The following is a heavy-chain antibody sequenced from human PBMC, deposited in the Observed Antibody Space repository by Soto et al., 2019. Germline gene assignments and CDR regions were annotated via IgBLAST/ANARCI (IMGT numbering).Heavy chain of an antibody. V-gene: IGHV4-30-2*01. CDR2: IYHSRST. Sequence: SETLSLTCAVSGGSISSGGYSWSWIRQPPGKGLEWIGYIYHSRSTYYNPALKRRVTISVDRSKNQFSLKLSSVTAADTAVYYCARGVRDIVLMVYAYYFDYWGQGTLVTVSS. D-gene: IGHD2-8*01. J-gene: IGHJ4*02. CDR1: GGSISSGGYS. CDR3: ARGVRDIVLMVYAYYFDY.